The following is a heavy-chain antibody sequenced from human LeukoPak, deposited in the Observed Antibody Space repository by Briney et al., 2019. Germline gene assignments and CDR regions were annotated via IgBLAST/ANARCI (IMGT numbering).Heavy chain of an antibody. J-gene: IGHJ4*02. CDR1: GYTFTSYA. CDR3: ARYSGYVFFDY. D-gene: IGHD5-12*01. Sequence: ASVKLSCKASGYTFTSYAMHWVRQAPGQRLEWMGWINAGNGNTKYSQKFQGRVTITRDTSASTAYMELSSLRSEDTAVYYCARYSGYVFFDYWGQGTLVTVSS. V-gene: IGHV1-3*01. CDR2: INAGNGNT.